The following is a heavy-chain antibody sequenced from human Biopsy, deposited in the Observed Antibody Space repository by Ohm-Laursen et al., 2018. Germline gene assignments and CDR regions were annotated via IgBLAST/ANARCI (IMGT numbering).Heavy chain of an antibody. CDR2: INGSGGST. CDR3: ARDLYDFCGGCPFDP. D-gene: IGHD3-3*01. CDR1: GFTFSSHA. V-gene: IGHV3-23*01. J-gene: IGHJ5*02. Sequence: SLRLSCAASGFTFSSHAMSWVRQAPGKGLECVSLINGSGGSTYYADPVKGRFTISRDNSRNTLYLQMDSLRAEDTAMYYCARDLYDFCGGCPFDPWGQGTLVTVPP.